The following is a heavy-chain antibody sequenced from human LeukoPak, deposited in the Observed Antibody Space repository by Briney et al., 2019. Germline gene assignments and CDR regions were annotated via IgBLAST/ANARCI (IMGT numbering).Heavy chain of an antibody. J-gene: IGHJ4*02. CDR3: ARGRIAAAEYYFDY. Sequence: PGGSLRLSCAASGFTFSSYSMNWVRQAPGKGLEWVSYISSSSSTIYYADSVKGRFTISRDNAKNSLYLQMNSLRDEDTAVYYCARGRIAAAEYYFDYWGQGTLVTVSS. CDR2: ISSSSSTI. CDR1: GFTFSSYS. D-gene: IGHD6-13*01. V-gene: IGHV3-48*02.